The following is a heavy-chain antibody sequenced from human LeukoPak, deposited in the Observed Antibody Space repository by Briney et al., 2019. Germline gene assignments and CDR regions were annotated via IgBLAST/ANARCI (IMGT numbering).Heavy chain of an antibody. J-gene: IGHJ4*02. D-gene: IGHD3-16*01. Sequence: GGSLRLSCAASAFTFSSYAMTWVRQAPGKGLEWVSAINCSGVITYYADPVKGRFTISRDNSKNPLYLKMNCLSAEDTAIYYCAKDSSPGGDYFDYWGQGTLVTVSS. V-gene: IGHV3-23*01. CDR1: AFTFSSYA. CDR3: AKDSSPGGDYFDY. CDR2: INCSGVIT.